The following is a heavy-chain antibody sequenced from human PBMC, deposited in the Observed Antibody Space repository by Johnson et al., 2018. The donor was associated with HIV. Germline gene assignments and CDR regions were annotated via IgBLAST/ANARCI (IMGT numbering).Heavy chain of an antibody. J-gene: IGHJ3*02. V-gene: IGHV3-20*04. Sequence: VESGGGVVRPGGSLRLSCAASGFTFDDYGMSWVRQAPGKGLEWVSGINWNGGSTGYADSVKGRFTISRDNAKNSLYLQMNSLRAEETALYYCARVTRYNWNSDAFDIWGQGTMVTVSS. D-gene: IGHD1-1*01. CDR3: ARVTRYNWNSDAFDI. CDR2: INWNGGST. CDR1: GFTFDDYG.